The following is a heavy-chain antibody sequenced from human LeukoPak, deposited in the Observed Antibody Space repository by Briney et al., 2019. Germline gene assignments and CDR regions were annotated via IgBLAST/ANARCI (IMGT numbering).Heavy chain of an antibody. J-gene: IGHJ4*02. Sequence: ASVKVSCKASGYTFTSYDINWVRQATGQGLEWMGWMNPYSGNTGYAQKFQGRVTMTRNTFISTAYMELSSLRSEDTAVYYCARGIYGDYEGDYWGQGTLVTVSS. V-gene: IGHV1-8*01. CDR3: ARGIYGDYEGDY. CDR1: GYTFTSYD. CDR2: MNPYSGNT. D-gene: IGHD4-17*01.